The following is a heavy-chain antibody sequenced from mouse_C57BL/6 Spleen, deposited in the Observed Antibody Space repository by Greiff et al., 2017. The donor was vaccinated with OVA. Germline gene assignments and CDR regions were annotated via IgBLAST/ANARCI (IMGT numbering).Heavy chain of an antibody. J-gene: IGHJ3*01. V-gene: IGHV1-82*01. CDR3: GETAQAPWFAY. CDR1: GYAFSSSW. Sequence: QVQLQQSGPELVKPGASVKISCKASGYAFSSSWMNWVKQRPGQGLEWIGRIYPGDGDTNYNGKFKGKATLTADKSSSTAYMQLSSLTSEDSAVYFCGETAQAPWFAYWGQGTLVTVSA. CDR2: IYPGDGDT. D-gene: IGHD3-2*02.